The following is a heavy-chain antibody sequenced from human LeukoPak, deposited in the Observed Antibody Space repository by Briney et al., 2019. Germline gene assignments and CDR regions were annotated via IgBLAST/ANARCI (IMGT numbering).Heavy chain of an antibody. CDR2: VGISSGNT. V-gene: IGHV3-21*04. CDR3: AKANSSGYYHTYFDY. J-gene: IGHJ4*02. D-gene: IGHD3-22*01. CDR1: GFTFSDYS. Sequence: GGSLRLSCAASGFTFSDYSMNWVRQAPGKGLEWISYVGISSGNTKYADSVKGRFTISGDSARNSLYLQMNSLRAEDTAVYYCAKANSSGYYHTYFDYWGQGTLVTVSS.